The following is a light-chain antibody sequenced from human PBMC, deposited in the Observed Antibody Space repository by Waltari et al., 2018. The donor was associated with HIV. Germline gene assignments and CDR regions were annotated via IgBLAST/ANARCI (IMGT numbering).Light chain of an antibody. Sequence: EIILTQSPGTLSLYAGERATLSCRASQSVISRYLAWYQQKPGQAPRLLMYGAFSRAPGVPDRFSGSGSGTDFTLTISRLEPEDFAVYYCQHYGTSFPVSFGGGTKVEIK. CDR2: GAF. V-gene: IGKV3-20*01. CDR3: QHYGTSFPVS. CDR1: QSVISRY. J-gene: IGKJ4*01.